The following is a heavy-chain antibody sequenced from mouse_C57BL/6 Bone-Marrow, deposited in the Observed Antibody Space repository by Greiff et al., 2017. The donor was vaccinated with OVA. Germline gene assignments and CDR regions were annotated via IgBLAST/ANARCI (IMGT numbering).Heavy chain of an antibody. CDR1: GFTFSDYY. CDR2: ISNGGGST. D-gene: IGHD1-1*01. J-gene: IGHJ4*01. CDR3: ARQVYYYGSSKGNAMDY. V-gene: IGHV5-12*01. Sequence: EVKLMESGGGLVQPGGSLKLSCAASGFTFSDYYMYWVRQTPEKRLEWVAYISNGGGSTYYPDTVKGRFTISRDNAKNTLYLQMSRLKSEDTAMYDCARQVYYYGSSKGNAMDYWGQGTSGTVSS.